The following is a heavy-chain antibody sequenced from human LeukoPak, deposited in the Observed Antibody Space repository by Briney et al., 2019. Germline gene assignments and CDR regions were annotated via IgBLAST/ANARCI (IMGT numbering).Heavy chain of an antibody. CDR3: ARDPYYDFWSGYYMYYYYGMDV. D-gene: IGHD3-3*01. Sequence: PSETLSLTCTVSGGSISSYYWSWIRQPAGKGLEWIGRIYTSGSTNYNPSLKSRVTMSVDTSKNQFSLKLSSVTAADTAVYYCARDPYYDFWSGYYMYYYYGMDVWGQGTTVTVSS. CDR2: IYTSGST. J-gene: IGHJ6*02. CDR1: GGSISSYY. V-gene: IGHV4-4*07.